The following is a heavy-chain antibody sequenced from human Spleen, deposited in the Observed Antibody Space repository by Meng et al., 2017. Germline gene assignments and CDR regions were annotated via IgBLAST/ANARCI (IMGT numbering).Heavy chain of an antibody. J-gene: IGHJ4*02. Sequence: SETLSFTCNVSGGSVTADTYYWSWIRQPPGKELEWLAYTYYSGITNYNPSLKSRVTISLDTSKNQFSLKLSSVTAADTAVYYCARMSWRFRYFEYWGQGTLVTVSS. CDR3: ARMSWRFRYFEY. D-gene: IGHD1-1*01. V-gene: IGHV4-61*01. CDR2: TYYSGIT. CDR1: GGSVTADTYY.